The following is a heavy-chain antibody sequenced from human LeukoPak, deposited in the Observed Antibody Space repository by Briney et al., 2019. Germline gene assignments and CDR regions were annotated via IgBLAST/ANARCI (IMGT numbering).Heavy chain of an antibody. V-gene: IGHV3-23*01. J-gene: IGHJ4*02. CDR2: ISGSGGST. CDR3: GKSYSGYDLCPIDY. D-gene: IGHD5-12*01. Sequence: GGSLRLSCAASGFTFRSYAMSWVRQAPGKGLEWVSGISGSGGSTDYADSVRGRFTISRDNSKNTLYLQMNSLRAEDTALYYCGKSYSGYDLCPIDYWGQGTLVTVSS. CDR1: GFTFRSYA.